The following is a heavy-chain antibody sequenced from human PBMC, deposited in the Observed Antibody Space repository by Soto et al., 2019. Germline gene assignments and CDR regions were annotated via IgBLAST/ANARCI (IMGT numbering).Heavy chain of an antibody. CDR1: GFTFSSYG. Sequence: VQLVESGGGVVQPGRSLRLSCAASGFTFSSYGMHWVRQAPGKGLEWVAVIWYDGSNKYYADSVKGRFTISRDNSKNTLYLQMNSLRAEDTAVYYCARDWVSGYSYGYVGYWGQGTLVTVSS. CDR2: IWYDGSNK. J-gene: IGHJ4*02. CDR3: ARDWVSGYSYGYVGY. V-gene: IGHV3-33*01. D-gene: IGHD5-18*01.